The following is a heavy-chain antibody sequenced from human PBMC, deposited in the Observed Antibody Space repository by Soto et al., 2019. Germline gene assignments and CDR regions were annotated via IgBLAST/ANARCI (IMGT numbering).Heavy chain of an antibody. CDR3: ARAGYCSSTSCYQGWFDP. V-gene: IGHV4-31*03. Sequence: QVQLQESGPGLVKPSQTLSLTCTVSGGSISSGGYYWSWIRQHPGKGLEWIGYIYYSGSTYYNPSLKSGVTISVDTSKNQFSLKLSSVTAADTAVYYCARAGYCSSTSCYQGWFDPWGQGTLVTVSS. D-gene: IGHD2-2*03. J-gene: IGHJ5*02. CDR2: IYYSGST. CDR1: GGSISSGGYY.